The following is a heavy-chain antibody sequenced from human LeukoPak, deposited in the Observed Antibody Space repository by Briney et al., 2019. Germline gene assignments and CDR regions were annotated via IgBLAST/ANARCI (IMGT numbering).Heavy chain of an antibody. CDR3: AKATGYLL. V-gene: IGHV3-23*01. D-gene: IGHD1-14*01. CDR2: ISNSDDST. J-gene: IGHJ4*02. Sequence: PGGSLRLSCVASGFPFSSYAMSWVRQAPGKGLEWVSTISNSDDSTYYADSVKGRFTISRDNSENTLFLRMNSLRAEDTAVYYCAKATGYLLWGQGTLVIVSS. CDR1: GFPFSSYA.